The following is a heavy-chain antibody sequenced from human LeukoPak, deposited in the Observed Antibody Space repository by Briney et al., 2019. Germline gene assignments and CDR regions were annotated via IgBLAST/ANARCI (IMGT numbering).Heavy chain of an antibody. D-gene: IGHD3-22*01. J-gene: IGHJ4*02. CDR2: FSQTGGT. Sequence: SETLSLTCAVNGTSLSGYSWSWIRQSPGKGLEWIGEFSQTGGTNYRPSLKSRVTISLDASRNQFSLRLSSLTAADTAVYYCARLGYYDSSGYITFDYWGQGTLVTVSS. CDR3: ARLGYYDSSGYITFDY. CDR1: GTSLSGYS. V-gene: IGHV4-34*01.